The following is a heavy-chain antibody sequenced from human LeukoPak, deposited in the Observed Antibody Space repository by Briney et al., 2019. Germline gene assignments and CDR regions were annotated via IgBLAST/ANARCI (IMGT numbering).Heavy chain of an antibody. V-gene: IGHV1-2*02. CDR1: GYTFTVKF. CDR3: AIENYSHSSGYSKAFDY. J-gene: IGHJ4*02. Sequence: ASVKVSCKTSGYTFTVKFLHWLRQAPGQGLEWRGGIEPNSGGAVYGQNFRGRVTVTRDTSVSTAYMELSRLRSDDTAVYYCAIENYSHSSGYSKAFDYWGQGTLVTVSS. D-gene: IGHD3-22*01. CDR2: IEPNSGGA.